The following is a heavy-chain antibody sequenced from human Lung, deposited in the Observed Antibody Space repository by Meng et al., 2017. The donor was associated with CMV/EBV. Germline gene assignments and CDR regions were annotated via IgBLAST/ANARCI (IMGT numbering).Heavy chain of an antibody. CDR1: GGSISSSSYY. CDR3: ASTEDYYDSSGYDY. Sequence: SXTLSLXCTVSGGSISSSSYYWGWIRQPPGKGLEWIGSIYYSGSTYYNPSLKSRVTISVDTSKNQFSLKLSSVTAADTAVYYCASTEDYYDSSGYDYWCQGTLVTVSS. D-gene: IGHD3-22*01. J-gene: IGHJ4*02. CDR2: IYYSGST. V-gene: IGHV4-39*01.